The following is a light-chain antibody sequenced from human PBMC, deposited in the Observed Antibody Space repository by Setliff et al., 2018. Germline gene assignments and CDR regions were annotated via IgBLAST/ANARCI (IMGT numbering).Light chain of an antibody. CDR3: SSYTSSSTYV. Sequence: QSALTQPASVSGSPGQSITISCTGTSSDVGDYNYVSWYQQHPGKAPKVMIYEVSNRPSGVSNRFSGFKSGNTASLTISGLQAEDEADYYCSSYTSSSTYVFGTGIKVTVL. J-gene: IGLJ1*01. CDR2: EVS. V-gene: IGLV2-14*01. CDR1: SSDVGDYNY.